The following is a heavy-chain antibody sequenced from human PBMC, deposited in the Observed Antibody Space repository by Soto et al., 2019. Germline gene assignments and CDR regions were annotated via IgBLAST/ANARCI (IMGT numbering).Heavy chain of an antibody. CDR2: IVADGGTT. J-gene: IGHJ5*02. V-gene: IGHV1-2*02. CDR3: VTQRNGFDP. CDR1: GYTFTDSY. D-gene: IGHD1-1*01. Sequence: QVQLVQSGAEVKEPGASVKVSCKDSGYTFTDSYIHWVRQAPGQGLEWMGWIVADGGTTHYAQKFRGRFTLTRDTSVSTAYMDLSGLKYDDTAIYYCVTQRNGFDPWGQGTLVIVSS.